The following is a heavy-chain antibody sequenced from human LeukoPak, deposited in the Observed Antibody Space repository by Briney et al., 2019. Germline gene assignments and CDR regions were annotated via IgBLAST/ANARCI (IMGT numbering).Heavy chain of an antibody. Sequence: ASVKVSCKASGYTFTSYGISWVRQAPGQGLEWMGWISAYNGNTNYAQKLQGRVTMTTDTSTSTAYMELRSLRSDDTAVYYCVHGSSFGVVPWFDPWGQGTLVTVSS. J-gene: IGHJ5*02. CDR2: ISAYNGNT. V-gene: IGHV1-18*01. CDR3: VHGSSFGVVPWFDP. D-gene: IGHD6-13*01. CDR1: GYTFTSYG.